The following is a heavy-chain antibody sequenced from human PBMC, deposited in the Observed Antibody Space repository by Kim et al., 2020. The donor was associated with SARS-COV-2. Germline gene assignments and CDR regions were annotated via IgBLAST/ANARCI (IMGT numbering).Heavy chain of an antibody. J-gene: IGHJ5*02. V-gene: IGHV1-24*01. CDR3: ATDRGSIAAAGTREGFDP. D-gene: IGHD6-13*01. CDR1: GYTLTELS. CDR2: FDPEDGET. Sequence: ASVKVSCKVSGYTLTELSMHWVRQAPGKGLEWMGGFDPEDGETIYAQKFQGRVTMTEDTSTDTAYMELSSLRSEDTAVYYCATDRGSIAAAGTREGFDPWGQGTLVTVSS.